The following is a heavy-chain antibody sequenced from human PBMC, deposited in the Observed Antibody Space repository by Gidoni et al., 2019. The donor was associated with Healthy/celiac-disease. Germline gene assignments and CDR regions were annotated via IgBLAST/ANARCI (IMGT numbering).Heavy chain of an antibody. CDR3: AKEGMVRGVIQEGAGMDV. Sequence: EVQLLESGGGLVQPGGSLRLSCAASGFTFSSYAMSWVRQAPGKGLEGVSAIRGSGGSTYYADSVKGRFTISRDNSKNTLYLQMNSLRAEDTAVYYCAKEGMVRGVIQEGAGMDVWGQGTTVTVSS. CDR1: GFTFSSYA. V-gene: IGHV3-23*01. D-gene: IGHD3-10*01. CDR2: IRGSGGST. J-gene: IGHJ6*02.